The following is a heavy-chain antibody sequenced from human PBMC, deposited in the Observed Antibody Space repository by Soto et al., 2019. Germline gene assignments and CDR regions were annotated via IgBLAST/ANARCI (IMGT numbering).Heavy chain of an antibody. CDR1: GYTFTSYD. J-gene: IGHJ4*02. CDR3: ALDYRDSGYEFDY. CDR2: MNPNSGHT. Sequence: QVQLVQSGAEVQKPGASVKVSCKASGYTFTSYDINWVRQATAQGLEWLGWMNPNSGHTGHAQKFQGRVTMTRYTSISTAYMELSSLTAEDTAVYYCALDYRDSGYEFDYWGQGTRVTVSS. D-gene: IGHD4-17*01. V-gene: IGHV1-8*01.